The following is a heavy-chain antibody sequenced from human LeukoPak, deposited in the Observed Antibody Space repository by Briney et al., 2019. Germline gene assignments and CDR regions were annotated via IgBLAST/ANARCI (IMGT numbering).Heavy chain of an antibody. Sequence: SETLSLTCTVSGGSISSYYWSWIRQPPGKGLEWIGYTYYSGSTNHNPSLKSRVSISVDTSKNQCSLKLSSVTAADTAVYYCARAQFTHLYDSSGSGGFDIWGLGTMVTVSS. CDR1: GGSISSYY. D-gene: IGHD3-22*01. V-gene: IGHV4-59*01. J-gene: IGHJ3*02. CDR2: TYYSGST. CDR3: ARAQFTHLYDSSGSGGFDI.